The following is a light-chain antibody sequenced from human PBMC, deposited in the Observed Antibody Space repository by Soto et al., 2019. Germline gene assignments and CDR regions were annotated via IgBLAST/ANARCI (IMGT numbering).Light chain of an antibody. CDR2: DGS. CDR3: QQRNNWPWT. V-gene: IGKV3-11*01. J-gene: IGKJ1*01. Sequence: EIVLTQSPGTLSLYPGERATLSCRASQSISVYLAWYQQKPGQAPRLLIYDGSNRATGIPARFSGSGSGTDFTLTISSLEPEDFAFYYCQQRNNWPWTFGQGTKVDIK. CDR1: QSISVY.